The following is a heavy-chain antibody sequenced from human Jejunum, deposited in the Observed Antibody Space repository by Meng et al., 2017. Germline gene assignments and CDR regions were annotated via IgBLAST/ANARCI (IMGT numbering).Heavy chain of an antibody. Sequence: QLQESGPRLLKPSGTLSLTCTVSGTSITPNTYWSWVRQSPEKGLEWIGQIDHRGSPYYNPSLKSRVTMSVDKSKSQVSLQLTSVTAADTAVYYCAKHGGYYQHYWGQGTLVTVSS. V-gene: IGHV4-4*02. CDR3: AKHGGYYQHY. D-gene: IGHD3-22*01. CDR2: IDHRGSP. J-gene: IGHJ4*02. CDR1: GTSITPNTY.